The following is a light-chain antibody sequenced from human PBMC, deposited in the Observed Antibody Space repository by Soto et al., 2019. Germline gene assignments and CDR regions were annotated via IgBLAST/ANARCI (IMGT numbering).Light chain of an antibody. Sequence: DIQMTQSPSTLSASVGDRVTVTCRASQNINRWLAWYQQRPGKAPNLLIHKASTLEVGVPSRFSGSASGTEFTLTIGSLQPDDFAVYFCRQYNVYPLPFGGGTKLDIK. CDR2: KAS. V-gene: IGKV1-5*03. CDR1: QNINRW. CDR3: RQYNVYPLP. J-gene: IGKJ4*01.